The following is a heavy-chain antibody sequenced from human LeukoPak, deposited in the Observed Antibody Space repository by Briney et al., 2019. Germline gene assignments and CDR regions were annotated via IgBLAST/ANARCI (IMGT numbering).Heavy chain of an antibody. D-gene: IGHD2-2*01. J-gene: IGHJ4*02. V-gene: IGHV3-53*01. CDR1: GFIFSDY. CDR2: IHSGGTR. CDR3: ASWYHIDY. Sequence: SGGSLRLSCAASGFIFSDYWSWIRQPPGKGLEWVSLIHSGGTRYTDSVRGRFTISRDNSKNTLYLQMNSLRAEDTAMYYCASWYHIDYWGQGTLVTVSS.